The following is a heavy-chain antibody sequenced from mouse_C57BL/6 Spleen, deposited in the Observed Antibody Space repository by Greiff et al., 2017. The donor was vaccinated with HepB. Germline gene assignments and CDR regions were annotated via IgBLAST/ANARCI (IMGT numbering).Heavy chain of an antibody. J-gene: IGHJ1*03. CDR2: INYDGSST. D-gene: IGHD2-4*01. CDR3: ARYDYDGDWYFDV. V-gene: IGHV5-16*01. CDR1: GFTFSDYY. Sequence: EVNLVDSEGGLVQPGSSMKLSCTASGFTFSDYYMAWVRQVPEKGLEWVANINYDGSSTYYLDSLKSRFIISRDNAKNILYLQMSSLKSEDTATYYCARYDYDGDWYFDVWGTGTTVTVSS.